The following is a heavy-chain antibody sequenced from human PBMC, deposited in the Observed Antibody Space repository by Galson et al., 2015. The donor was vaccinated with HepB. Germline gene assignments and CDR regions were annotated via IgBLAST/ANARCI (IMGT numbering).Heavy chain of an antibody. D-gene: IGHD1-26*01. CDR1: GFTFSIYG. CDR3: VRDPADSGCYHDLFDH. V-gene: IGHV3-33*01. J-gene: IGHJ4*02. CDR2: IWYDGSNK. Sequence: SLRLSCAASGFTFSIYGMHWVRQAPGKGLEWVALIWYDGSNKYYADAVKRRFTTSSDNSKNTQFLQMNSLSAEDTAVYYCVRDPADSGCYHDLFDHWGQGTLVTVSS.